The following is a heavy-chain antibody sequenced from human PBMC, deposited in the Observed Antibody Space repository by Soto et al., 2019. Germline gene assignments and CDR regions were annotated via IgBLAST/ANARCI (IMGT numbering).Heavy chain of an antibody. V-gene: IGHV4-61*05. Sequence: GPGPMGTSETLSLTCTVSGGSISSSSYYWGWIRQPPGKGLEWIGFGSTKYNPSLKSRISISVDTSKNQFSLNLTSATAADTAVYYCARVSTSASGSYYTLDYWGQGTLVTVSS. CDR3: ARVSTSASGSYYTLDY. D-gene: IGHD3-10*01. CDR2: GST. J-gene: IGHJ4*02. CDR1: GGSISSSSYY.